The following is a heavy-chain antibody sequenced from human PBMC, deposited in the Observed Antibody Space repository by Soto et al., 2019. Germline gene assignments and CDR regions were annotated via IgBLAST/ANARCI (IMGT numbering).Heavy chain of an antibody. V-gene: IGHV4-39*01. CDR1: GGSISSSSYY. J-gene: IGHJ5*02. D-gene: IGHD6-6*01. CDR3: ARHLVVAARPWNWFDP. Sequence: SETLSLTCTVSGGSISSSSYYWGWIRQPPGKGLEWIGSIYYSGSTYYNPSFKSRVTISVDTSKNQFSLKLSSVTAADTAVYYCARHLVVAARPWNWFDPWGQGTLVTVSS. CDR2: IYYSGST.